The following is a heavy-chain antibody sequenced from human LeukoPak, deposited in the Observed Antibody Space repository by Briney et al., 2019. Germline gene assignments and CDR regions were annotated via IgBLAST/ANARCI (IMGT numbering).Heavy chain of an antibody. CDR1: GGFISSYY. J-gene: IGHJ4*02. D-gene: IGHD1-26*01. CDR2: IYYSGST. Sequence: SETLSLTCTVSGGFISSYYWSWIRQRPGKGLEWIGYIYYSGSTNYNPSLKSRVTISVDTSKKQFSLKVSSVTAADTAVYYCARQPISGSYWGYFDYWGQGTLVTVSS. V-gene: IGHV4-59*08. CDR3: ARQPISGSYWGYFDY.